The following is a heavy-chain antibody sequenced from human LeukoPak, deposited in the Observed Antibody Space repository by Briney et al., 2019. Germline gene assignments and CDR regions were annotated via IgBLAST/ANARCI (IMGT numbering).Heavy chain of an antibody. CDR3: AKSRSGYYLYYFDY. Sequence: GGSLRLSCAASGFTFSSYAMSWVRQAPGKGLEWVSAISGSGGSTYYADSVKGRFTISRDNSKNTLYLQLNSLRAEDTAVYYCAKSRSGYYLYYFDYWGQGTLVTVSS. CDR1: GFTFSSYA. V-gene: IGHV3-23*01. CDR2: ISGSGGST. D-gene: IGHD3-3*01. J-gene: IGHJ4*02.